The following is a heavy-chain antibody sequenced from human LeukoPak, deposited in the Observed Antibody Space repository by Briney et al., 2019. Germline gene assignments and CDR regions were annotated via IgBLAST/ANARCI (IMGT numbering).Heavy chain of an antibody. D-gene: IGHD6-13*01. CDR2: MNPNSGNT. CDR1: GYTFTSYD. J-gene: IGHJ6*02. V-gene: IGHV1-8*01. CDR3: ARVYSSSWHYYYYGMDV. Sequence: ASVTVSCKASGYTFTSYDTNWVRQAPGQGLEWMGWMNPNSGNTGYAQKFQGRVTMTRNTSISTAYMELSSLRSEDTAVYYCARVYSSSWHYYYYGMDVWGQGTTATVSS.